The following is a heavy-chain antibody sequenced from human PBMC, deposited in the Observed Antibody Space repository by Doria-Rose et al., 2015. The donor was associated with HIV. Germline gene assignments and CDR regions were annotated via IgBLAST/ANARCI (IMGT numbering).Heavy chain of an antibody. CDR3: ARIKSSRWYHKYYFDF. Sequence: QVTLKESSPVLVKPTETLTLTCTVSGVSLSSPGMGVSWIRQPPGKALEWLANIFSDDERSYKTSLKSRLTISSGTSKSQVVLTMTDMDPVDTATYYCARIKSSRWYHKYYFDFWGQGTLVIVS. V-gene: IGHV2-26*01. D-gene: IGHD6-13*01. CDR2: IFSDDER. CDR1: GVSLSSPGMG. J-gene: IGHJ4*02.